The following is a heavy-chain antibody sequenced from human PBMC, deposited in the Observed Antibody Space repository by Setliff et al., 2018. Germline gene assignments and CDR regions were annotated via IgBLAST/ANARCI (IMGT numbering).Heavy chain of an antibody. CDR3: ARDLRRTAYGSGSYPPGY. J-gene: IGHJ4*02. CDR1: GFTFSDYY. V-gene: IGHV3-11*01. CDR2: ISSSGSTI. D-gene: IGHD3-10*01. Sequence: GGSLRLSCAVSGFTFSDYYMSWIRQAPGKGLEWVSYISSSGSTIYYADSVKGRFTISRDNAKNSLYLQMNSLRAEDTAVYYCARDLRRTAYGSGSYPPGYWGQGTLVTVSS.